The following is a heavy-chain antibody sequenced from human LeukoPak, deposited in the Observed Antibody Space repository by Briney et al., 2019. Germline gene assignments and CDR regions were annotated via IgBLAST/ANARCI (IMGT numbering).Heavy chain of an antibody. Sequence: SETLSLTCTVSGGSISSYSWNWIRQPPGQGLEWIGIIYSSGSTNYNPSLKSRVTISVDTSKNQFSLKLSSVTASDTAIFYCARQGGWGGAASLIEYWGQGTLVTVSS. D-gene: IGHD1-26*01. CDR3: ARQGGWGGAASLIEY. CDR1: GGSISSYS. V-gene: IGHV4-59*08. CDR2: IYSSGST. J-gene: IGHJ4*02.